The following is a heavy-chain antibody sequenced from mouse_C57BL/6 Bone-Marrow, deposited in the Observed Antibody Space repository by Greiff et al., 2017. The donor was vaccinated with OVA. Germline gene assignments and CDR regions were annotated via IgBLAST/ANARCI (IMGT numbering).Heavy chain of an antibody. V-gene: IGHV5-4*01. D-gene: IGHD2-2*01. J-gene: IGHJ3*01. CDR2: ISDGGSYT. CDR1: GFTFSSYA. CDR3: AREWLPAY. Sequence: DVQLVESGGGLVKPGGSLKLSCAASGFTFSSYAMSWVRQTPEKRLEWVATISDGGSYTYYPDNVKGRFTISRDNAKNNLYLQMSHLKSEDTAMYYCAREWLPAYWGQGTLVTVSA.